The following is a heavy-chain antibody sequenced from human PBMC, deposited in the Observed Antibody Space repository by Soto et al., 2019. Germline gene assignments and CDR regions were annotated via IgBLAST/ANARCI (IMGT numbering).Heavy chain of an antibody. D-gene: IGHD6-13*01. CDR3: ARRGYSSSWYYYYYYGMDV. CDR1: GYTFTSYD. J-gene: IGHJ6*02. Sequence: QVQLVQSGAEVKKPGASVKVSCKASGYTFTSYDINWVRQATGQGLEWMGWMNPNSGNTGYAQKFQGRVPMTRNTAISTAYMERSSLRSEDTAVYYCARRGYSSSWYYYYYYGMDVWGQGTTVTVSS. V-gene: IGHV1-8*01. CDR2: MNPNSGNT.